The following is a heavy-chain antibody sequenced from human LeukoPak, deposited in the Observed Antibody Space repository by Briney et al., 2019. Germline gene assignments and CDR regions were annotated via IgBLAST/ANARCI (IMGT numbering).Heavy chain of an antibody. D-gene: IGHD5-12*01. CDR1: GFTFSSYA. V-gene: IGHV3-23*01. Sequence: GGSLRLSCAASGFTFSSYAMSWVRQALGKGLEWVSAISGSGGSTYYADSVKGRFTISRDNSKNTLYLQMNSLRAEDTAVYYCAITFAGYSGYDEEADYWGQGTLVTVSS. CDR2: ISGSGGST. CDR3: AITFAGYSGYDEEADY. J-gene: IGHJ4*02.